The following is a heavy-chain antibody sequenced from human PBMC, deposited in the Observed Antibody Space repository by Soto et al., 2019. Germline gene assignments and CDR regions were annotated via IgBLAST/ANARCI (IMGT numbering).Heavy chain of an antibody. J-gene: IGHJ4*02. CDR2: ISGSGGDT. CDR1: GFTFTSYA. Sequence: EVQLLESGGGWVQPGGSLRLSCSASGFTFTSYAMSWVRQAPGKGLEWGSGISGSGGDTKSADSVKGRFTIYRDNFKNMLYLQMNSLRAEDTAVYYCAKHDFWTLYNTGLDSWGQGTLVTVSS. V-gene: IGHV3-23*01. CDR3: AKHDFWTLYNTGLDS. D-gene: IGHD3-3*01.